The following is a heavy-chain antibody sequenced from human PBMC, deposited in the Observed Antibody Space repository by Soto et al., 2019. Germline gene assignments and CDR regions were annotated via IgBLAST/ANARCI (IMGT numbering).Heavy chain of an antibody. J-gene: IGHJ4*02. D-gene: IGHD6-13*01. CDR3: ARDRFASSWSYFDY. V-gene: IGHV3-30-3*01. CDR2: ISDDGSNK. CDR1: GFTFSNYA. Sequence: QVPLVESGGGVVQPGRSLRLSCAASGFTFSNYALHWVRQAPGKGLEWVAVISDDGSNKYYADSVKGRFTISRDNSXNTLYLQMNSLRAEDTAMYYCARDRFASSWSYFDYWGQGTPVTVSS.